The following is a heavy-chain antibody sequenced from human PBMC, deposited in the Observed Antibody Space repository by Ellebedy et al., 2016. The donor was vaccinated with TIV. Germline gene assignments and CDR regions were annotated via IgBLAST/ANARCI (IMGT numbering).Heavy chain of an antibody. V-gene: IGHV3-30*18. CDR1: GFTFSSYG. CDR2: ISYDGSNK. Sequence: GESLKISCAASGFTFSSYGMHWVRQAPGKGLEWVAVISYDGSNKYYAAYVKGRFTTSRDNSKNTLYLQMNSLRAEDTAVYYYAKDVWGYYFDYWGQGTLVTVSS. J-gene: IGHJ4*02. D-gene: IGHD1-26*01. CDR3: AKDVWGYYFDY.